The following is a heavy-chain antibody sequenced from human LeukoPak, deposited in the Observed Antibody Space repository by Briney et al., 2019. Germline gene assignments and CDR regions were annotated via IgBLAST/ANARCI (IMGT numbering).Heavy chain of an antibody. CDR2: ISGSGGST. V-gene: IGHV3-23*01. CDR1: GFTFSSYA. D-gene: IGHD3-10*01. J-gene: IGHJ4*02. Sequence: GGSLRLSCAASGFTFSSYAMSWVRQGPGKGLEWVSAISGSGGSTYYADSVKGRFTISRDNSKNTLYLQMNSLRAEDTAVYYCAKSSVLLWFGELDYWGQGTLVTVSS. CDR3: AKSSVLLWFGELDY.